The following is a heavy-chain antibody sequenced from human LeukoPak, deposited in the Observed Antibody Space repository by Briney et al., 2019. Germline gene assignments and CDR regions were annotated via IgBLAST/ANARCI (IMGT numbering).Heavy chain of an antibody. V-gene: IGHV4-30-2*01. D-gene: IGHD4-17*01. CDR3: ARQDYGHGGFDP. Sequence: KPSQTLSLTCAVSGVSISSGGYSWSWIRQPPGKGLEWIEYIYHSGSTYYNPSLKSRVTISVDRSKNQFSLKLSSVTAADTAVYYCARQDYGHGGFDPWGQGTLVTVSS. CDR1: GVSISSGGYS. J-gene: IGHJ5*02. CDR2: IYHSGST.